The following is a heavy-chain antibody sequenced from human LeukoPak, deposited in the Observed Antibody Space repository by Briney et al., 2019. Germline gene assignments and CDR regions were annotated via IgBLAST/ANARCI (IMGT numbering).Heavy chain of an antibody. CDR3: AKDIDSFGLHQLLGFDY. Sequence: GALRLSCAASGFTFSSYAMHWVRQAPGKGLEWVSGISGSGDSRYYADSVKGRFTISRDNSKNTLYLQMNSLRAEDTAVYFCAKDIDSFGLHQLLGFDYWGQGTLVTVSS. J-gene: IGHJ4*02. V-gene: IGHV3-23*01. CDR2: ISGSGDSR. D-gene: IGHD1-26*01. CDR1: GFTFSSYA.